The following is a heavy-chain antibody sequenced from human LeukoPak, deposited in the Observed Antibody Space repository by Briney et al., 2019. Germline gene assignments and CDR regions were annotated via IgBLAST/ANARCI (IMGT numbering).Heavy chain of an antibody. D-gene: IGHD3-3*01. Sequence: ASVKVSCKASGGTFSSYAISWVRQAPGQGLEWMGGTIPIFGTANYAQKFQGRVTITTDESTSTAYMELSSLRSEDTAVYYCARSGVADFWRNYYYYYMDVWGKGTTVTVSS. CDR1: GGTFSSYA. CDR3: ARSGVADFWRNYYYYYMDV. CDR2: TIPIFGTA. J-gene: IGHJ6*03. V-gene: IGHV1-69*05.